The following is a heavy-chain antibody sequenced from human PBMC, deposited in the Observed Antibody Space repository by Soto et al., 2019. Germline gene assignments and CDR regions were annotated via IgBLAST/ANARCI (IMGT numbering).Heavy chain of an antibody. Sequence: QVQLVQSGAEVKKPGSSVKVSCKASGGTFSSYAISWVRQAPGQGLEWMGGIIPIFGTANYAQKFQGRVTTSADESTSKAYMELSSLRSEDTAVYYCARDRGGRYYYDSSGHQKAFDIWGQGTMVTVSS. CDR2: IIPIFGTA. V-gene: IGHV1-69*01. J-gene: IGHJ3*02. CDR1: GGTFSSYA. D-gene: IGHD3-22*01. CDR3: ARDRGGRYYYDSSGHQKAFDI.